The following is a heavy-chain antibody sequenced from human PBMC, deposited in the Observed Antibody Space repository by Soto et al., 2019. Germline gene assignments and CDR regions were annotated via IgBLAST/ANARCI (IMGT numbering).Heavy chain of an antibody. CDR1: GGTFSSYT. CDR2: IIPILGIA. D-gene: IGHD6-13*01. Sequence: ASVKLSCTASGGTFSSYTISWVRQAPGQGLEWMGRIIPILGIANYAQKFQGRVTITADKSTSTAYMELSSLRSEDTAVYYCARERDIAEAGNAFDIWGQGTMVPVSS. V-gene: IGHV1-69*04. J-gene: IGHJ3*02. CDR3: ARERDIAEAGNAFDI.